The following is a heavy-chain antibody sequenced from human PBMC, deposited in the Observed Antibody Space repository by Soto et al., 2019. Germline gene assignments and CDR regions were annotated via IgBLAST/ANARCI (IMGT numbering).Heavy chain of an antibody. J-gene: IGHJ6*02. CDR1: GFTFSSYG. CDR3: AKDLGPYDSSGYYYGSRYYYYYGMDV. D-gene: IGHD3-22*01. CDR2: ISYDGSNK. V-gene: IGHV3-30*18. Sequence: GGSLRLSCAASGFTFSSYGMHWVRQAPGKGLEWVAVISYDGSNKYYADSVKGRFTISRDNSKNTLYLQMNSLRAEDTAVYYCAKDLGPYDSSGYYYGSRYYYYYGMDVWGQGTTVTVSS.